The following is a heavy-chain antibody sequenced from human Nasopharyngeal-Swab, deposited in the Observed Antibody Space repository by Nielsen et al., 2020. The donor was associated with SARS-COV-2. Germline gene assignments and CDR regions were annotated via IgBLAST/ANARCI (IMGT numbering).Heavy chain of an antibody. CDR3: ARSRHFGRFLLPDDP. J-gene: IGHJ5*02. CDR2: ISNLGGT. V-gene: IGHV4-59*11. D-gene: IGHD3-10*01. CDR1: GASIDSHP. Sequence: SETLSLTCTISGASIDSHPWSWSRQPQGRGLEWVGYISNLGGTNFNPSLKSRVIMSIDTSKNQLSLKLISVTSADTAIYYCARSRHFGRFLLPDDPWGQGTLVTVSS.